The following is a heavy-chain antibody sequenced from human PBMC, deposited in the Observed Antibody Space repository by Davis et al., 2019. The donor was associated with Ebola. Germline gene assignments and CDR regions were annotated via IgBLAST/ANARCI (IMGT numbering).Heavy chain of an antibody. V-gene: IGHV4-59*01. D-gene: IGHD3-9*01. CDR1: GGSISSYY. Sequence: PSETLSLTCTVSGGSISSYYWSWIRQPPGKGVEWIGYINYSGSTNYNPSLKSRVTISIDTSKNQFSLKLSSVTAADTAVYYCAREGLRYFDWSGGWFDPWGQGTLVTVSS. CDR2: INYSGST. J-gene: IGHJ5*02. CDR3: AREGLRYFDWSGGWFDP.